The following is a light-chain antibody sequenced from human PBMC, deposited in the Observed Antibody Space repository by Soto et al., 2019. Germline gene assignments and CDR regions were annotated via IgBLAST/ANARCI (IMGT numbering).Light chain of an antibody. CDR1: QGIINN. Sequence: IHFTQSPSSLSASVGDRVTITCRASQGIINNLAWYQQKPGKAPNLLIYAAAILQSGVPSRFSGSGSGTDFTLTISSLQPEDFASYYCQQVNGYPRTFGQGTKVDIK. V-gene: IGKV1-9*01. CDR2: AAA. J-gene: IGKJ1*01. CDR3: QQVNGYPRT.